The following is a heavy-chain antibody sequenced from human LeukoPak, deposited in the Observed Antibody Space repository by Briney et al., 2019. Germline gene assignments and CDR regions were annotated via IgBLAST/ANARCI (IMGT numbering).Heavy chain of an antibody. J-gene: IGHJ4*02. CDR3: ATDYYDSSGYYYGGTD. V-gene: IGHV1-69*02. CDR2: IIPILGIA. CDR1: GGTFSSYT. Sequence: AASVKVSCKASGGTFSSYTISLVRQAPGQGLDWMGRIIPILGIANYAQKFQGRVTITADKSTSTAYMELSSLRSEDTAVYYCATDYYDSSGYYYGGTDWGQGTLVTVSS. D-gene: IGHD3-22*01.